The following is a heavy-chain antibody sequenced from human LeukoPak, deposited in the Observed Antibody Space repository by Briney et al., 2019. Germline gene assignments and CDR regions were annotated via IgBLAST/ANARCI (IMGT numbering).Heavy chain of an antibody. J-gene: IGHJ5*02. CDR3: ARDKNGYCSSTSCYKRAGWFDP. CDR1: GGTFSSYA. Sequence: SVKVSCKASGGTFSSYAISWVRQAPGQGLEWMGGIIPIFGTANYAQKFQGRVTITTDESTSTAYMELSSLRSEDTAVYYCARDKNGYCSSTSCYKRAGWFDPWGQGTLVTVSS. D-gene: IGHD2-2*02. V-gene: IGHV1-69*05. CDR2: IIPIFGTA.